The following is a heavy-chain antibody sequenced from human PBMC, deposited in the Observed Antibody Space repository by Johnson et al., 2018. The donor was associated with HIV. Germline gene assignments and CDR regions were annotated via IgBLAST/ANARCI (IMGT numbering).Heavy chain of an antibody. J-gene: IGHJ3*02. CDR2: IKSKTDGGTT. CDR3: TTHSGYESDAFDI. CDR1: GFTFSNAW. Sequence: EVQLVESGGGLVQPGGSLRLSCAASGFTFSNAWMSWVRQAPGKGLEWVGSIKSKTDGGTTDYAAPVKGRFTISRDDSKNTLYLQMNSLKTEDTAVYYCTTHSGYESDAFDIWGQGTMVTVSS. V-gene: IGHV3-15*01. D-gene: IGHD5-12*01.